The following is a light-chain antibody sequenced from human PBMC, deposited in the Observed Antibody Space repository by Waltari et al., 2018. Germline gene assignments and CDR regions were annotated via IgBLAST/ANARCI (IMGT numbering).Light chain of an antibody. Sequence: DIQMTQSPSPLSASVGDRVTITCRASQSISTWLAWYQQKPGKAPNLLIYKASNLESGVPSRFSGSGSGTEFTLTISNLQPDDFATYYCQQYNTLWTFGRGTKVEVK. CDR3: QQYNTLWT. CDR1: QSISTW. V-gene: IGKV1-5*03. CDR2: KAS. J-gene: IGKJ1*01.